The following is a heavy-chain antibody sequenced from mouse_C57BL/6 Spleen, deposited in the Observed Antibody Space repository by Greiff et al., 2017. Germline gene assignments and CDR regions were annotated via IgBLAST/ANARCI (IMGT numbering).Heavy chain of an antibody. V-gene: IGHV1-15*01. J-gene: IGHJ3*01. Sequence: VQLKESGAELVRPGASVTLSCKASGYTFTDYEMHWVKQTPVHGLEWIGAIDPETGGTAYNQKFKGKAILTADKSSSTAYMELRSLTSEDSAVYYCAINWDKAYWGQGTLVTVSA. CDR2: IDPETGGT. D-gene: IGHD4-1*01. CDR3: AINWDKAY. CDR1: GYTFTDYE.